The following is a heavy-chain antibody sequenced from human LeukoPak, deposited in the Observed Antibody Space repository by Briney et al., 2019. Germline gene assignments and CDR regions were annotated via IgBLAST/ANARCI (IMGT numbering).Heavy chain of an antibody. V-gene: IGHV4-61*05. CDR1: GGSISTSNYY. D-gene: IGHD6-13*01. CDR2: IFYSGST. Sequence: SETLSLTCTVSGGSISTSNYYWGWIRQPPGKGLEWIGNIFYSGSTNYNPSLKSRVTISVDTSKKQLSLKLSSVTAADTAVYYCARVYYSSSYDYWYFDLWGRGTLVTVSS. CDR3: ARVYYSSSYDYWYFDL. J-gene: IGHJ2*01.